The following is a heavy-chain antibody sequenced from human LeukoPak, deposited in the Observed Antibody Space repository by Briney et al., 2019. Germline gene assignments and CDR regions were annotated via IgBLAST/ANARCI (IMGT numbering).Heavy chain of an antibody. CDR3: AKGGKWDVTPFDY. D-gene: IGHD1-26*01. CDR2: IKQDETEK. V-gene: IGHV3-7*03. CDR1: GFTFSNFW. Sequence: PGESLRLSCTASGFTFSNFWMGWVRQAPGKGLEWVANIKQDETEKFYLGSVKGRFTISRDNAKNSLYLQMNSLRAEDTAVYYCAKGGKWDVTPFDYWGQGTLVTVSS. J-gene: IGHJ4*02.